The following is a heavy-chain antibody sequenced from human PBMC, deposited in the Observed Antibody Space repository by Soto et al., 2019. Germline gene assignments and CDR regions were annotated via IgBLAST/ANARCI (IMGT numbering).Heavy chain of an antibody. CDR2: IYYSGST. J-gene: IGHJ5*02. CDR1: GGSISSGDYY. V-gene: IGHV4-30-4*01. Sequence: QVQLQESGPGLVKPSHTLSLTCTVSGGSISSGDYYWSWIRQPPGKGQEWIGYIYYSGSTYYNPSLKSRVTISVDTSKNQFSLKLSSVTAADTAVYYCARRTNDILITPRRGWFDPWGQGTLVTVSS. D-gene: IGHD3-9*01. CDR3: ARRTNDILITPRRGWFDP.